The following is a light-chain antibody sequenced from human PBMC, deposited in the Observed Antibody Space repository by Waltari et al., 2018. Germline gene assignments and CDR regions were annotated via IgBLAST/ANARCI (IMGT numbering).Light chain of an antibody. J-gene: IGLJ3*02. Sequence: QSVLTQPPSASGTPGQRVTISCSGSSSNIGSNTVNWYQQLPGTAPKILIYRNKQRPSGVPDRFSGSKSGTSASLAISGLQSEDEADYYCAAWDDSLNGWVFGGGTKLTVL. V-gene: IGLV1-44*01. CDR3: AAWDDSLNGWV. CDR2: RNK. CDR1: SSNIGSNT.